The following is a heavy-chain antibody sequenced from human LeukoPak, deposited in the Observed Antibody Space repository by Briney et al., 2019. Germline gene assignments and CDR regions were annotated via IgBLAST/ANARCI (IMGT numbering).Heavy chain of an antibody. Sequence: GGSLRLSCAASGFTFSSYWMHWVRQAPGKGLVWVSRIKSDGSITNYADSVKGRFTISRDNAKNTLYVQMNSLRAEDTAVYYCARVGARLGAFDIWGQGTMVTVSS. CDR3: ARVGARLGAFDI. J-gene: IGHJ3*02. D-gene: IGHD6-25*01. CDR1: GFTFSSYW. CDR2: IKSDGSIT. V-gene: IGHV3-74*01.